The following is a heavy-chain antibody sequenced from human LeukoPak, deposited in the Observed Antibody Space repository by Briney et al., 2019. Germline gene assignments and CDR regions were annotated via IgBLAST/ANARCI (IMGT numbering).Heavy chain of an antibody. Sequence: GSLRLSCAASGFTFSNYGMHWVRQAPGKGLEWVALIRNDGSNKYYADSVKGRFTISRDNSKNTLYLQMSSLRAEDTAVYYCARDVVGAADYWGQGTLVTVSS. V-gene: IGHV3-30*02. D-gene: IGHD1-26*01. CDR3: ARDVVGAADY. CDR1: GFTFSNYG. CDR2: IRNDGSNK. J-gene: IGHJ4*02.